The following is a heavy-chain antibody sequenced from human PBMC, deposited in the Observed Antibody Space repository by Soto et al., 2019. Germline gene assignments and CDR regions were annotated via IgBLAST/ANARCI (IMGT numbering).Heavy chain of an antibody. J-gene: IGHJ6*02. V-gene: IGHV3-33*01. CDR2: IWYDGSNK. Sequence: PGGSLRLSCAASGFTFSSYGMHWVRQAPGKGLEWVAVIWYDGSNKYYADSVKGRFTISRDNSKNTLYLQMNSLRAEDTAVYYCARDPPGGSGWYGSYYYYGMDVWGQGTTVTVS. CDR1: GFTFSSYG. CDR3: ARDPPGGSGWYGSYYYYGMDV. D-gene: IGHD6-19*01.